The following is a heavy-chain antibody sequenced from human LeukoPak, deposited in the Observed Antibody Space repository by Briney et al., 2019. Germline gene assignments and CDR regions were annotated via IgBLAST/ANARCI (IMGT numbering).Heavy chain of an antibody. Sequence: GSVKVSCKASGYIFTGYYVNWVRQAPGQGLEWMGWISAYNGNTNYAQKLQGRVTMTTDTSTSTAYMELRSLRSDDTAVYYCARGDSDYWGQGTLVTVSS. V-gene: IGHV1-18*04. J-gene: IGHJ4*02. CDR3: ARGDSDY. D-gene: IGHD2-15*01. CDR2: ISAYNGNT. CDR1: GYIFTGYY.